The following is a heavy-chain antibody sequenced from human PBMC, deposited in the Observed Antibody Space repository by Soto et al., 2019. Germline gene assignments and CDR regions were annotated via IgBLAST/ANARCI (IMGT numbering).Heavy chain of an antibody. CDR1: GGTFSSYA. CDR3: ARGTYYYDSSGYYSCAFDI. V-gene: IGHV1-69*01. D-gene: IGHD3-22*01. Sequence: QVQLVQSGAEVKKPGSSVKVSCKASGGTFSSYAISWVQQAPGQGLEWMGGIIPIFGTANYAQKFQGRVTITADESTSTAYMELSSLRSEDTAVYYCARGTYYYDSSGYYSCAFDIWGQGTMVTVSS. CDR2: IIPIFGTA. J-gene: IGHJ3*02.